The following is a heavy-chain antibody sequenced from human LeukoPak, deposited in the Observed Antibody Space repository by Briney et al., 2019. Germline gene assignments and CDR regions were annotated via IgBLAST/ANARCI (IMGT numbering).Heavy chain of an antibody. CDR3: VRGQTIDY. J-gene: IGHJ4*02. D-gene: IGHD3-3*01. V-gene: IGHV3-74*03. CDR1: GFASSNYW. Sequence: GGSLTLSCTTSGFASSNYWMYWVRQAPGKGLEWVSRIKSDGSGITYSDAVEGRFTISRDNFKNTFLQMNSLRDEDTAMYYCVRGQTIDYWGQGTLVTVSS. CDR2: IKSDGSGI.